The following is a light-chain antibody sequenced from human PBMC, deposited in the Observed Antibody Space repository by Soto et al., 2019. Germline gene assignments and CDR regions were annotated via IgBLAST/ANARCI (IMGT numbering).Light chain of an antibody. V-gene: IGKV3-15*01. J-gene: IGKJ1*01. Sequence: EILLTQSPATLSVSPGETATLSCRASQNVLSDLAWYQQKPGQAPRLLVYGATTRATDAPAKFRGRGSGTEFSLTIRRLQSEDSATYYCQPYRTSPRTFGQGSRVEI. CDR1: QNVLSD. CDR2: GAT. CDR3: QPYRTSPRT.